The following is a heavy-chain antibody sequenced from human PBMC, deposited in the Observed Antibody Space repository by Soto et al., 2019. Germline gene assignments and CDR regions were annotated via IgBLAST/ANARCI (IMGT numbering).Heavy chain of an antibody. CDR1: GGTFSSYA. Sequence: SVKVSCKASGGTFSSYAISWVRQAPGQGLEWMGGIISIFGTTNYAQKLQGRVTMTTDTSTSTAYMELRSLRSEDTAVYYCERGTYLDVWGQGTKVTAP. CDR3: ERGTYLDV. D-gene: IGHD1-1*01. J-gene: IGHJ6*02. CDR2: IISIFGTT. V-gene: IGHV1-69*05.